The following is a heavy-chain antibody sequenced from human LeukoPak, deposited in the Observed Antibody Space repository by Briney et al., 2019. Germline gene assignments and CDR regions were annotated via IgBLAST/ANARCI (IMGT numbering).Heavy chain of an antibody. D-gene: IGHD4-11*01. V-gene: IGHV4-38-2*02. J-gene: IGHJ4*02. CDR3: ASSGFNYQFDY. Sequence: SETLSLTCTVSGYSISSGYYWGWIRQPPGKGLEWIGEINHSGSTNYNPSLKSRVTISVDTSKNQFSLKLSSVTAADTAVYYCASSGFNYQFDYWSQGTLVTVSS. CDR2: INHSGST. CDR1: GYSISSGYY.